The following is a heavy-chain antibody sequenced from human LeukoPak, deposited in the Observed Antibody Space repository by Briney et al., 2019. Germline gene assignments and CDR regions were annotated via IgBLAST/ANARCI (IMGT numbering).Heavy chain of an antibody. J-gene: IGHJ3*02. CDR1: GFTFSSYG. Sequence: PGRSLRLSCAASGFTFSSYGMHWVRQAPGKGLEWVAVIWYDGSNKYYADSVKGRFTISRDNSKNTLYLQMNSLRAEDTAVYYCARDRVRVAVTVPWAFDIWGQGTMVTVSS. CDR2: IWYDGSNK. V-gene: IGHV3-33*01. D-gene: IGHD2-15*01. CDR3: ARDRVRVAVTVPWAFDI.